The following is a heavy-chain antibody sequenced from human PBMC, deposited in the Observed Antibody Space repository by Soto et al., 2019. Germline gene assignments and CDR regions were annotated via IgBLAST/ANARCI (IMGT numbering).Heavy chain of an antibody. CDR1: GFIISDYG. CDR2: FSGGGGGT. D-gene: IGHD1-1*01. V-gene: IGHV3-23*01. CDR3: VRWNGFGDR. Sequence: EVQLLESGGGLVQPGGSLRLSCAVSGFIISDYGVTWVRQAPGKGLEWVSGFSGGGGGTFYADSVKGRFTISRDDPKNTAYLQMNSLGAEDTAVYYCVRWNGFGDRCGQGTLVTVSS. J-gene: IGHJ5*02.